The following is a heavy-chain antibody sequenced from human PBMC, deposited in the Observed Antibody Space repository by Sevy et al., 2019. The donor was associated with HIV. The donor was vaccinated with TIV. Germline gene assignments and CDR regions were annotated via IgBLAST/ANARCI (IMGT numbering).Heavy chain of an antibody. Sequence: GGSLRLSCAASGFTFSSYEMTWVRQAPGKGLEWVSSISSSGTTIYYGDFVEARFTISRDNPKNSLYLQMHSLRAEDTAVYYCARKGGAYDIWFDPWGQGTLVTVSS. CDR1: GFTFSSYE. CDR3: ARKGGAYDIWFDP. J-gene: IGHJ5*02. D-gene: IGHD3-22*01. V-gene: IGHV3-48*03. CDR2: ISSSGTTI.